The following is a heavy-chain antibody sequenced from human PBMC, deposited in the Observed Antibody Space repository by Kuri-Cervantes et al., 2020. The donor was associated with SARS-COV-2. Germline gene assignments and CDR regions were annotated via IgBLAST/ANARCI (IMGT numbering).Heavy chain of an antibody. CDR2: ISRSGDTT. D-gene: IGHD4-11*01. J-gene: IGHJ4*02. CDR1: GFPFIKFS. CDR3: AKVRPYSNYANGDLHYLQN. Sequence: GGSLRLSCAASGFPFIKFSMTWVRQAPGKGLEWVSLISRSGDTTDYLESVKGRFTISRDISKNTLYLQMNSLRADDTAVYYCAKVRPYSNYANGDLHYLQNWGQGTLVTVSS. V-gene: IGHV3-23*01.